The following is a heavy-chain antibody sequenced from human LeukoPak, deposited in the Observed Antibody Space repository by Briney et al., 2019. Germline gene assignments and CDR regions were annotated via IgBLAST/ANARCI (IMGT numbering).Heavy chain of an antibody. J-gene: IGHJ4*02. CDR3: ARGRYDFWSGCSNYFDY. CDR1: GGSFSGYY. CDR2: INHSGST. Sequence: SETLSLTCAVYGGSFSGYYWSWIRQPPGKGLEWIGEINHSGSTNYNPSLKSRVTISVDTSKNQFSLKLSSVTAADTAVYYCARGRYDFWSGCSNYFDYWGQGTLVTVYS. V-gene: IGHV4-34*01. D-gene: IGHD3-3*01.